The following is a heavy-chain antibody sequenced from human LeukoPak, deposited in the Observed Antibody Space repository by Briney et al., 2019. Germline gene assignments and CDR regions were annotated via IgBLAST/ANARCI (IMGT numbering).Heavy chain of an antibody. V-gene: IGHV1-2*02. J-gene: IGHJ4*02. D-gene: IGHD6-13*01. CDR1: GYTFTGYY. CDR2: INPNSGGT. Sequence: ASVKVSCKASGYTFTGYYMHWVRQAPGQGLEWMGWINPNSGGTNYAQKFQGRVTMTRDTSTSTAYMELRSLRSDDTAVYYCAKDFHSWSRDYWGQGTLVTVSS. CDR3: AKDFHSWSRDY.